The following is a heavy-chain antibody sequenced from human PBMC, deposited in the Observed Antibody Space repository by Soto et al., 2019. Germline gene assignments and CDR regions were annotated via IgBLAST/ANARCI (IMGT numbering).Heavy chain of an antibody. V-gene: IGHV1-8*01. D-gene: IGHD3-10*01. Sequence: ASVKVSCKASGDTFTSYDINWVRQATGQGLEWMGWMNPNSGNTGYAQKFQGRVTMTRNTSIGTAYMELSSLRSEDTAVYYCARGRGVRGVNYYYYYMDVWGKGTTVTVSS. CDR3: ARGRGVRGVNYYYYYMDV. CDR2: MNPNSGNT. CDR1: GDTFTSYD. J-gene: IGHJ6*03.